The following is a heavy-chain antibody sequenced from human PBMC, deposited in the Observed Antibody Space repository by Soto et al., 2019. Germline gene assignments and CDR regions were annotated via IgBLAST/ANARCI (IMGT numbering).Heavy chain of an antibody. CDR2: IYHSGST. CDR1: GGSISSGGYS. CDR3: AAGSGSYYRVVY. J-gene: IGHJ4*02. D-gene: IGHD3-10*01. Sequence: SETLSLTCAVSGGSISSGGYSWSWIRQPPGKGLEWIGYIYHSGSTYYNPSLKSRVTISVDRSKNQFSLKLSSVTAADTAVYYCAAGSGSYYRVVYSCQATLFTVS. V-gene: IGHV4-30-2*01.